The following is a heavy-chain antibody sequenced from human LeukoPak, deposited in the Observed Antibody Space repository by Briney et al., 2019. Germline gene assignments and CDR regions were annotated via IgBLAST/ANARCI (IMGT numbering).Heavy chain of an antibody. CDR2: IYYSGST. Sequence: MASETLSLTCTVSVGSSSSSSYYWGWIRQPPGKGLEWIGSIYYSGSTSYNPSLKSRVTNLVDTSKNQLSLKLSSVTTADTAELCSGRRNWNSACFPDDAWGQGTLVTVSS. D-gene: IGHD1-7*01. CDR3: GRRNWNSACFPDDA. V-gene: IGHV4-39*01. CDR1: VGSSSSSSYY. J-gene: IGHJ5*02.